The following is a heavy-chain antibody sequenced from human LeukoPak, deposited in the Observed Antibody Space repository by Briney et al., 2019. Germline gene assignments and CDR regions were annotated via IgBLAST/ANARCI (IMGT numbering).Heavy chain of an antibody. J-gene: IGHJ4*02. Sequence: GGSLRLSCAASGFTFSSFSMSWVRQSPGKGLEWVSYITLSSSVIYYADSVRGRFTISRDNAKNSLYLQMNSLRAEDTAVYYCARAGRQWLVQFDYWGQGTLVTVSS. CDR2: ITLSSSVI. V-gene: IGHV3-48*04. CDR3: ARAGRQWLVQFDY. D-gene: IGHD6-19*01. CDR1: GFTFSSFS.